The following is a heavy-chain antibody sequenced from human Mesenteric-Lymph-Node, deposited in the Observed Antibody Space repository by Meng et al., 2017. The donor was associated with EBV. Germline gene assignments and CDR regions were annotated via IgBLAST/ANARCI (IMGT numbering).Heavy chain of an antibody. V-gene: IGHV1-46*01. CDR2: INPSGGTT. Sequence: QVQLVQSGAEVKKPGSSVKVSCKASGGTFSSYAISWVRQAPGQGLEWMGIINPSGGTTTYTGKFQGRLTMTRDTSTSTIYMELSSLRSDDTAVYYCARDPCNGGSCYNWFDPWGQGTLGNVSS. D-gene: IGHD2-15*01. J-gene: IGHJ5*02. CDR1: GGTFSSYA. CDR3: ARDPCNGGSCYNWFDP.